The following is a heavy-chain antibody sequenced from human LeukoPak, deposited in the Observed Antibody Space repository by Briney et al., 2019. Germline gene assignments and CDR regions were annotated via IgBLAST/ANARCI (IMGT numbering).Heavy chain of an antibody. D-gene: IGHD2-2*01. CDR1: GGTFISYA. CDR3: ARDRGYCSSTSCPRDAFDI. Sequence: GASVKVSCKASGGTFISYAISWVRQAPGQGVEWMGGIIPIFGTANYAQKFQGRVTITADESTSTAYMELSSLRSEDTAVYYCARDRGYCSSTSCPRDAFDIWGQGTMVTVSS. V-gene: IGHV1-69*13. J-gene: IGHJ3*02. CDR2: IIPIFGTA.